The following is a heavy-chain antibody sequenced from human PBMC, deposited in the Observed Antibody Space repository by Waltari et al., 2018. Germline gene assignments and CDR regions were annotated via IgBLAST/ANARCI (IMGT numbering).Heavy chain of an antibody. V-gene: IGHV4-59*01. CDR2: IYYSGST. CDR1: GGSISSYY. D-gene: IGHD2-2*01. CDR3: SGLEVGGSAALYYFDY. J-gene: IGHJ4*02. Sequence: QVQLQESGPGLVKPSETLSLTCTVSGGSISSYYWSWIRQTPGKGLEWIGYIYYSGSTNYIPSLRSRVTISVDTAKNQFSLKRSSVTAADTAVYYWSGLEVGGSAALYYFDYWGQGTLVTVSS.